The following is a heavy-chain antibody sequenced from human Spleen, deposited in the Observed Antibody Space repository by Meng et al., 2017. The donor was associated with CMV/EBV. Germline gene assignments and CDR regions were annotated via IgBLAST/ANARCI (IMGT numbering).Heavy chain of an antibody. CDR3: ARHPSAAGTSFYYGMDV. Sequence: GGSLRLSCKGSGYSFTSYWIGWVRQMPGKGLEWMGIIYPGDSDTRYSPSFQGQVTISADKSISTAYLQWSSLKASDSAMYYCARHPSAAGTSFYYGMDVWGQGTTVTVSS. J-gene: IGHJ6*02. CDR2: IYPGDSDT. V-gene: IGHV5-51*01. D-gene: IGHD6-13*01. CDR1: GYSFTSYW.